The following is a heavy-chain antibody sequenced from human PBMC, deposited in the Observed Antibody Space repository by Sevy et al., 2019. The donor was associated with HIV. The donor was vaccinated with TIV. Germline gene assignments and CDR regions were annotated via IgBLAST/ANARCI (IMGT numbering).Heavy chain of an antibody. D-gene: IGHD6-19*01. V-gene: IGHV3-30-3*01. CDR2: ISYDGRNK. Sequence: GGSLRLSCAASGFTFSSYAMHWVRQAPGKGLEWVAIISYDGRNKYCADSVKGRFTISRDNSKNTLYLQMNSLRAEDTAVYYCASDPTKPYSSGLDSWGQGTLVTVSS. CDR3: ASDPTKPYSSGLDS. J-gene: IGHJ4*02. CDR1: GFTFSSYA.